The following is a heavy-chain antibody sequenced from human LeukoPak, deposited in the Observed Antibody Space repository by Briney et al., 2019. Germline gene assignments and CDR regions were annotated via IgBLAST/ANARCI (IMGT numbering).Heavy chain of an antibody. CDR2: IYTSGST. CDR1: GGSISSYY. CDR3: ASIRADKAYYYYMDV. D-gene: IGHD3-9*01. V-gene: IGHV4-4*09. J-gene: IGHJ6*03. Sequence: KPSETLSLTCTVSGGSISSYYWSWIRQPPGKGLEWIGYIYTSGSTNYNPSLKSRVTISVDTSKNQFSLKLSSVTAADTAVYYCASIRADKAYYYYMDVWGKGTTVTVSS.